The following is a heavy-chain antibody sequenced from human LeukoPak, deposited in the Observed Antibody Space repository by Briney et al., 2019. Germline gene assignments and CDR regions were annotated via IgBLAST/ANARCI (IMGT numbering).Heavy chain of an antibody. D-gene: IGHD2-15*01. Sequence: GGSLRLSCAASGFTFSSYAMHWVRQAPGKGLEWVAVISYDGSNKYYADSVKGRFTISRDNSKNTLYLQMNSLRAEDTAVYYCAKAATVVAARYYYYMDVWGKGTTVTVSS. J-gene: IGHJ6*03. CDR2: ISYDGSNK. CDR3: AKAATVVAARYYYYMDV. CDR1: GFTFSSYA. V-gene: IGHV3-30-3*01.